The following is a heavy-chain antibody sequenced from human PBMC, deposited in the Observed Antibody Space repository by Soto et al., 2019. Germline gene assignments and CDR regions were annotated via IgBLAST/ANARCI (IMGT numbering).Heavy chain of an antibody. CDR1: GYTFTSYG. V-gene: IGHV1-18*01. Sequence: ASVKVSCKASGYTFTSYGISRVRQAPGQGLEWMGWISAYNGTTNYAQKLQGRVTMTTDTSTSTAYMELRSLRSDDTAVYYCARVDYYGSGSYYSPRSYNWFDPWGQGTLVTVSS. J-gene: IGHJ5*02. CDR2: ISAYNGTT. CDR3: ARVDYYGSGSYYSPRSYNWFDP. D-gene: IGHD3-10*01.